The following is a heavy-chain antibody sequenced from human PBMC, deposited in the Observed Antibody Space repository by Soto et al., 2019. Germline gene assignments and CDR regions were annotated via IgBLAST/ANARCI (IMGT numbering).Heavy chain of an antibody. J-gene: IGHJ3*02. CDR1: GGSISSSSYY. CDR3: ARETLGYSGYDSPNAFDI. D-gene: IGHD5-12*01. CDR2: IYYSGST. Sequence: SEMLSLTCTVSGGSISSSSYYWGWMGQPPGKGMEWVGSIYYSGSTYDNPSLKSRVTISVDTSKNQFSLKLSSVTAADTAVYYCARETLGYSGYDSPNAFDIWAQGTMVTVSS. V-gene: IGHV4-39*01.